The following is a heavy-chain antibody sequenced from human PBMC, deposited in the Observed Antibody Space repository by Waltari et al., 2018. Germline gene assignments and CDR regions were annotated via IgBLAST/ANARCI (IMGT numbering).Heavy chain of an antibody. CDR3: ARAAWGAAAGRKLYFQH. J-gene: IGHJ1*01. CDR1: GGSFSGYY. D-gene: IGHD6-13*01. CDR2: INQSGST. V-gene: IGHV4-34*01. Sequence: QVQLQQWGAGLLKPSETLSLTCAVYGGSFSGYYWSWIRQPPGKGLEWIGEINQSGSTNDNPSLKSRVTIAVETSKNQFSLKLSSVTAADTAVYYCARAAWGAAAGRKLYFQHWGQGTLVTVSS.